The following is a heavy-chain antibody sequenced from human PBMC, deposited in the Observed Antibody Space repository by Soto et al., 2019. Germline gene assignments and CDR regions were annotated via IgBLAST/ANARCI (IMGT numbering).Heavy chain of an antibody. CDR3: ARSDGGRDGYNWGFDY. V-gene: IGHV3-30-3*01. J-gene: IGHJ4*02. CDR1: GFTFSSYA. D-gene: IGHD5-12*01. Sequence: PGGSLRLSCAASGFTFSSYAMHWVRQAPGKGLEWVAVISYDGSNKYYADSVKGRFTISRDNSKNTLYLQMNSLRAEDTAVYYCARSDGGRDGYNWGFDYWGQGTLVTVSS. CDR2: ISYDGSNK.